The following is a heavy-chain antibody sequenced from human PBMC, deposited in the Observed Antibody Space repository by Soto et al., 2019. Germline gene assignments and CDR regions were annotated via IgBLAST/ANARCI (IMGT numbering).Heavy chain of an antibody. Sequence: PGESLKISCKGSGYSFATYWIGWVRQMPGKGLEWMGIIYPGDSDTRYSPSFQGQVTLSADKSISTAYLQWRSLKASDTAMCYCARNNTNGWAPRAAFAIWGQGKMVTVS. D-gene: IGHD2-8*01. CDR3: ARNNTNGWAPRAAFAI. J-gene: IGHJ3*02. V-gene: IGHV5-51*01. CDR1: GYSFATYW. CDR2: IYPGDSDT.